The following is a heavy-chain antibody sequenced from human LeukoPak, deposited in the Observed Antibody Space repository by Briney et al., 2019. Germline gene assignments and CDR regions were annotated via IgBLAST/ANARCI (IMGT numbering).Heavy chain of an antibody. CDR3: ARGVVDTSSDYYYYMDV. D-gene: IGHD5-18*01. V-gene: IGHV3-64*01. J-gene: IGHJ6*03. CDR1: EFTFNNYA. CDR2: ISSNGGST. Sequence: PGGSLRLSCAASEFTFNNYAMHWVRQAPGKGLEYVSAISSNGGSTYHANSVKDRFTISRDNSKNTLYLQMGSLRAEDMAVYFCARGVVDTSSDYYYYMDVWGKGTTVTVSS.